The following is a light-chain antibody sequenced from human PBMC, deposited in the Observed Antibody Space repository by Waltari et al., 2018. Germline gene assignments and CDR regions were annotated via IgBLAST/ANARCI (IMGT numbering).Light chain of an antibody. CDR2: AAS. CDR3: QQRSNWLT. V-gene: IGKV3-11*01. CDR1: PSVSSY. J-gene: IGKJ4*01. Sequence: EIVLTQSPATLSLSPGERATLSCRASPSVSSYLAWFQQKPGQAPRLLIYAASSRATGIPARFSGSGSGTDFTLTISSLEPEDFAVYYCQQRSNWLTFGGGTKVEIK.